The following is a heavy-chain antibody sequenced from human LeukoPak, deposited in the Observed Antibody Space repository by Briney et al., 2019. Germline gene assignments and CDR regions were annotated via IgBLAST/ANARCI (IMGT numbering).Heavy chain of an antibody. CDR1: GFTFSAFE. Sequence: PGGSLRLSCAASGFTFSAFEVNWVRQAPGKGLEWVSSISSSSSYIHYTDSVKGRFTISRDNTKKSLYLQMNSLRAEDTAVYYCARDRYDRSGYYDYWGQGTLVTVSS. CDR3: ARDRYDRSGYYDY. D-gene: IGHD3-22*01. J-gene: IGHJ4*02. CDR2: ISSSSSYI. V-gene: IGHV3-21*01.